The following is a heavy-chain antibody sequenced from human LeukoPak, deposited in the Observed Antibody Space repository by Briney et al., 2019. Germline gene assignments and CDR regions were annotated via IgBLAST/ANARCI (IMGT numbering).Heavy chain of an antibody. V-gene: IGHV4-34*01. CDR1: GGSFSGYY. Sequence: PSETLSLTCAVYGGSFSGYYWSGIRQPPRKGREWIGEINHRGSRNDNPSLKSRVTISVDPSKNQFSLKLSSVTAADTAVYYWARALHQNWFDPWGQGTLVTVSS. D-gene: IGHD4-11*01. CDR2: INHRGSR. J-gene: IGHJ5*02. CDR3: ARALHQNWFDP.